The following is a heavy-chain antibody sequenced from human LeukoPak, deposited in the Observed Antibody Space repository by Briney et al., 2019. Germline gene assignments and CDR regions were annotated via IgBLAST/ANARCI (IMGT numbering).Heavy chain of an antibody. CDR2: IYSGGAT. Sequence: PGGSLRLSCAASEFSVSSNYMNWVRQAPGKGLEWVSVIYSGGATCYADSVRGRFTISRDNSKNMVSLQMTSLGAEDTAVYYCARGRFSGPDDYWGQGTLVTVSS. CDR3: ARGRFSGPDDY. J-gene: IGHJ4*02. D-gene: IGHD6-19*01. V-gene: IGHV3-53*01. CDR1: EFSVSSNY.